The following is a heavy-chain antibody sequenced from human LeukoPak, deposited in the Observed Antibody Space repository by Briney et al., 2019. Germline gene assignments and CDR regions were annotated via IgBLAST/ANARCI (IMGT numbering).Heavy chain of an antibody. CDR3: ARASSSWFETYYYYGMDV. CDR2: IIPMLGTA. CDR1: EGTFSSYA. Sequence: SVKVSCKASEGTFSSYAISWVRQAPGQGLEWMGQIIPMLGTASYAQRFQGRVTLTADESTSTAYMELSSLRSEDTAVYYCARASSSWFETYYYYGMDVWGQGTTVTVSS. V-gene: IGHV1-69*13. D-gene: IGHD6-13*01. J-gene: IGHJ6*02.